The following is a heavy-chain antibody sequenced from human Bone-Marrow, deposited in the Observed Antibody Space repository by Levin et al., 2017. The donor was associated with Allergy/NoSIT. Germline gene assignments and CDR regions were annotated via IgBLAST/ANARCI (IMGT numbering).Heavy chain of an antibody. CDR1: RFTFSNAW. CDR2: IKSKTDGGIT. D-gene: IGHD2-15*01. J-gene: IGHJ4*02. Sequence: GESLKISCAASRFTFSNAWMSWVRQAPGKGLEWVGRIKSKTDGGITDYATPVKGRFTISRDDSKNTLYLQMNSLKTEDTAVYYCTTVFCSGGSCDSGLVDYWGQGTLVTVSS. V-gene: IGHV3-15*01. CDR3: TTVFCSGGSCDSGLVDY.